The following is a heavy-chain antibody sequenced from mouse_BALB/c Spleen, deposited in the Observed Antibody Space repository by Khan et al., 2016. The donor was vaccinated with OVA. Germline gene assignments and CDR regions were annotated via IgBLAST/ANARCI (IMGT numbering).Heavy chain of an antibody. Sequence: LKESGPELKKPGETVKISCKASGYTFTDYSMHWVKQAPGKGLKWMGWINTETGEPTYADDFKGRFAFSLETSASTAYLQINNLKNGDTATYFCARDRYDYFDYWGQGTTLTVSS. CDR2: INTETGEP. CDR3: ARDRYDYFDY. D-gene: IGHD2-14*01. CDR1: GYTFTDYS. J-gene: IGHJ2*01. V-gene: IGHV9-2-1*01.